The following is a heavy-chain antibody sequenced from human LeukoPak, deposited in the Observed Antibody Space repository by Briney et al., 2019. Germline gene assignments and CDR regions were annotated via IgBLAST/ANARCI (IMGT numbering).Heavy chain of an antibody. J-gene: IGHJ4*02. CDR2: ILYDGSNK. D-gene: IGHD5-12*01. Sequence: QPGRSLRLSCAASEFTFSSYAMHWVRQAPGKGLEWVAVILYDGSNKKYADSVKGRFTISRDNSKNTLYLQLNSLRAEDTAVYYCAKGSVGYDDPDYWGQGTLVTVSS. CDR1: EFTFSSYA. V-gene: IGHV3-30*18. CDR3: AKGSVGYDDPDY.